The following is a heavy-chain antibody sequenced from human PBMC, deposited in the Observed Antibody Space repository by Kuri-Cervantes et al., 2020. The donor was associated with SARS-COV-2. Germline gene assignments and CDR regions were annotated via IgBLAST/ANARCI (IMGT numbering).Heavy chain of an antibody. J-gene: IGHJ4*02. Sequence: GESLKISCAASGFTFSSYAMSWVRQAPGKGLEWVAFIRYDGSNKYYADSVKGRFTISRDNSKNTLYLQMNSLRAEDTAVYYCAKFPNWGPGYWGQGTLVTVSS. CDR1: GFTFSSYA. CDR3: AKFPNWGPGY. V-gene: IGHV3-30*02. CDR2: IRYDGSNK. D-gene: IGHD7-27*01.